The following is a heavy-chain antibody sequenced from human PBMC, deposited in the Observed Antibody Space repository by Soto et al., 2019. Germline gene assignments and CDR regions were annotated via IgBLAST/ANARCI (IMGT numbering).Heavy chain of an antibody. CDR3: ARESEDLTSNFDY. Sequence: GGSLRLSCAASGFTFTRYSVNWVRQAPGKGLEWVSSISSTTNYIYYGDSMKGRFTISRDNAKNSLYLEMNSLRAEDTAVYYCARESEDLTSNFDYWGQGTLVTVSS. CDR1: GFTFTRYS. V-gene: IGHV3-21*06. J-gene: IGHJ4*02. CDR2: ISSTTNYI.